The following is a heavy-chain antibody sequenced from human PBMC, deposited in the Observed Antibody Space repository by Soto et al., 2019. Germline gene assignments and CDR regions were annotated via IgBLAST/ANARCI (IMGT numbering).Heavy chain of an antibody. CDR1: GGTFRNSA. V-gene: IGHV1-69*12. CDR2: IMPIFRTP. CDR3: ARDNDRPQLGGNYYYILDV. Sequence: QVQLEQSGAEVKKPGSSVKVSCKASGGTFRNSAISWVRQAPGQGLEWMGGIMPIFRTPDYSQKFQGRVTMTADESTSTAYMELSGLRSDDTAVYYCARDNDRPQLGGNYYYILDVWGQGTTVTVSS. D-gene: IGHD1-1*01. J-gene: IGHJ6*02.